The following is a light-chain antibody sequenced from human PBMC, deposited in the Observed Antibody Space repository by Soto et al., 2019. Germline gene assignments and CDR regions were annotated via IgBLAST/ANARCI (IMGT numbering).Light chain of an antibody. CDR2: EGS. J-gene: IGLJ1*01. CDR3: CSYAGSSTDV. V-gene: IGLV2-23*01. CDR1: SSDVGSYNL. Sequence: QSVLTQPASVSGSPGQSITISCTGTSSDVGSYNLVSWYQQHPGKAPKLMIYEGSKRPSGVSNRFSGSKSGNTASLTISGLQAEDEADYYCCSYAGSSTDVCGTGTKLTVL.